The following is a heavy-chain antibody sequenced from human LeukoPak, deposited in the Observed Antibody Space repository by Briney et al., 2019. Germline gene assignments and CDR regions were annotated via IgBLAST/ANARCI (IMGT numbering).Heavy chain of an antibody. CDR2: INPNSGGT. CDR1: GYTFTGYY. Sequence: ASVKVSCKXSGYTFTGYYMHWVRQAPGQGLEWMGLINPNSGGTNYAQKFQGRVTMTRDTSISTAYMELSRLRSDDTAVYYCARASGSRIVYAFDIWGQGTMVTVSS. D-gene: IGHD1-26*01. J-gene: IGHJ3*02. V-gene: IGHV1-2*02. CDR3: ARASGSRIVYAFDI.